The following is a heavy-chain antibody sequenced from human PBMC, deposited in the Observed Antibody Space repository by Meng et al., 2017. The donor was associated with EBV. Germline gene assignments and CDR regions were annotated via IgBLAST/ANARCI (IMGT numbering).Heavy chain of an antibody. CDR1: GGTFSSYA. V-gene: IGHV1-69*06. D-gene: IGHD6-13*01. J-gene: IGHJ4*02. CDR2: IIPIFGTA. CDR3: ARAEIAAAGRLDY. Sequence: VQLGESGAGVKKPGSSGKVSCKASGGTFSSYAISWVRQAPGQGLEWMGGIIPIFGTANYAQKFQGRVTITADKSTSTAYMELSSLRSEDTAVYYCARAEIAAAGRLDYWGQGTLVTVSS.